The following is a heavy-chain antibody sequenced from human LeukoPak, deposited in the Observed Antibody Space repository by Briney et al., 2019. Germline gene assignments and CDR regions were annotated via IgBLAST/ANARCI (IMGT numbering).Heavy chain of an antibody. CDR1: TFTFSSYS. D-gene: IGHD3-16*01. J-gene: IGHJ6*03. CDR2: ISYDGSNK. Sequence: PGGSLRLACAASTFTFSSYSMHWVRQAPGKGLEWVAVISYDGSNKYYADSVKGRFTISRDNAKNSLYLQMNSLRAEDTAVYYCASGGTQGLYYYYYYMDVWGKGTTVTISS. CDR3: ASGGTQGLYYYYYYMDV. V-gene: IGHV3-30*04.